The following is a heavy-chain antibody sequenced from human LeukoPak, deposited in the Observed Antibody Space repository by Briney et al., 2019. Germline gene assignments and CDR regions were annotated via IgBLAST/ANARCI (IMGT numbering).Heavy chain of an antibody. J-gene: IGHJ4*02. CDR1: GGSISSSSYY. Sequence: PSETLSLTCTVSGGSISSSSYYWGWIRQPPGKGLEWIGSIYYSGSTYYNPPLKSRVTMSVDTSKNQFSLKLSSVTAADTAVYYCASSGSYPYLFDYWGQGTLVTVSS. V-gene: IGHV4-39*07. CDR2: IYYSGST. CDR3: ASSGSYPYLFDY. D-gene: IGHD1-26*01.